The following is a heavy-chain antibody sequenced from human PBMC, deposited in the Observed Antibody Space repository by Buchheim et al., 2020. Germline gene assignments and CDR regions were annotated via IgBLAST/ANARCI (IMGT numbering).Heavy chain of an antibody. CDR1: GYTFTSYY. J-gene: IGHJ4*02. V-gene: IGHV1-46*01. CDR3: SEDQRGGSYGAYFDY. D-gene: IGHD1-1*01. CDR2: INPSGGST. Sequence: QVQLVQSGAEVKKPGASVKVSCKASGYTFTSYYMDWVRQAPGQGLEWMGIINPSGGSTSYAQKFQGRVTMTRDTSTSTVYMEWGILKRQGTAVCFGSEDQRGGSYGAYFDYWGRGTL.